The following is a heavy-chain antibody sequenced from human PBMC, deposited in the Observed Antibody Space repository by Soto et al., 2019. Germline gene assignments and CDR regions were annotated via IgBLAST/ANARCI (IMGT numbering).Heavy chain of an antibody. CDR2: IIPIFGTA. CDR3: ARAVIGKIGSSSVDYYGMDV. CDR1: GGTFSSYA. J-gene: IGHJ6*02. D-gene: IGHD6-6*01. V-gene: IGHV1-69*13. Sequence: GASVKVSCKASGGTFSSYAISWVRQAPGQGLEWMGGIIPIFGTANYAQKFQGRVTITADESTSTAYMELSSLRSEDTAVYYCARAVIGKIGSSSVDYYGMDVWGQGTTVTVSS.